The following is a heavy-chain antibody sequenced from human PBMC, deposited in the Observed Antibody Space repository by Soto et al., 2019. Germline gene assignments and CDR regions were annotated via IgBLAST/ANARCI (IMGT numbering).Heavy chain of an antibody. CDR3: ASSSLYGMDV. CDR1: GDSVSSVGFH. Sequence: SETLSLTCTVSGDSVSSVGFHWAWLRRPPGKGQEWIGYIYNGGSTYYRPSLESRMHMSLDATRNHYSLRLTSVTAADTAVYYCASSSLYGMDVWGQGTTVTVSS. J-gene: IGHJ6*02. CDR2: IYNGGST. V-gene: IGHV4-30-4*01.